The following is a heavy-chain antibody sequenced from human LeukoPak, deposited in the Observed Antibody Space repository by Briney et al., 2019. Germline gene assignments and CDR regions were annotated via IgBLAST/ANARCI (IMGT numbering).Heavy chain of an antibody. CDR3: ARGLKGIDY. D-gene: IGHD3-10*01. CDR2: ISYDGSNK. CDR1: GFTFRSYA. Sequence: PGGSLRLSCAASGFTFRSYAMHWVRQAPGKGLEWVAVISYDGSNKYYADSVKGRFTISRDNSKNTLYLQMNSLRAEDTAVYYCARGLKGIDYWGQGTLVTVSS. J-gene: IGHJ4*02. V-gene: IGHV3-30-3*01.